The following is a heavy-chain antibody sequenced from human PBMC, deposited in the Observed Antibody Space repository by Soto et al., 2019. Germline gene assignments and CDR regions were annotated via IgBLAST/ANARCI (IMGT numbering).Heavy chain of an antibody. J-gene: IGHJ4*02. D-gene: IGHD2-2*01. CDR1: GFTFSTYN. Sequence: QVQLVESGGGVVQPGRSLRLSCTASGFTFSTYNMHWVRQAPGKGLEWVAIIYYDGTIEYYADSVKGRFTISRDNPKNTLYLPMNSLRAGDTAVYYCARDELVVPSSMLDYWGQGTLVTVSS. V-gene: IGHV3-33*01. CDR2: IYYDGTIE. CDR3: ARDELVVPSSMLDY.